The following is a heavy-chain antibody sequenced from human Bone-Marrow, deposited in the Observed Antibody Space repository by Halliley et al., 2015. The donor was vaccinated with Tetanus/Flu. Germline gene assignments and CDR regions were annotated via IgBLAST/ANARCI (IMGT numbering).Heavy chain of an antibody. CDR2: MASYSGDT. V-gene: IGHV3-23*01. Sequence: SAMASYSGDTYYADSVKGRFTISRDNSKKTLYLQMNSLRAEDAAVYYCAKDATGDSSGYYYFDFWGQGTLVTVSS. CDR3: AKDATGDSSGYYYFDF. J-gene: IGHJ4*02. D-gene: IGHD3-22*01.